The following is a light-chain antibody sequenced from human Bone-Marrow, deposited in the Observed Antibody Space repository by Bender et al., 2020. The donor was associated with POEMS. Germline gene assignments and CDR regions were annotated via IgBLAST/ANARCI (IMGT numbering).Light chain of an antibody. CDR1: TSDVGSYNI. CDR3: CSYEGTRSLDVI. Sequence: QSALTQPASVSGSPGQSITISCTGTTSDVGSYNIVSWYQQLPGKAPKLIIYEVYKRPSGVSNRFSGSKSGKTASLTISGLQTEDEGDYYCCSYEGTRSLDVIFGGGTKLTVL. CDR2: EVY. V-gene: IGLV2-23*02. J-gene: IGLJ2*01.